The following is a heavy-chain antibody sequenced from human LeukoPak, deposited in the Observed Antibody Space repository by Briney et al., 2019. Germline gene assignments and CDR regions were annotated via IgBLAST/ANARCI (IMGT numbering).Heavy chain of an antibody. J-gene: IGHJ6*04. CDR3: ARENVTMIRGITSPDGMDV. V-gene: IGHV3-30*04. D-gene: IGHD3-10*01. CDR2: ISYDGSSK. Sequence: PGRSLRLSCAASRFTFSVYAMHWVRQAPGKGLEWVAIISYDGSSKYYAESVKGRFTISRDNSNNTLSLQMNNLRAEDTAVYYCARENVTMIRGITSPDGMDVWGKGTTVTVSS. CDR1: RFTFSVYA.